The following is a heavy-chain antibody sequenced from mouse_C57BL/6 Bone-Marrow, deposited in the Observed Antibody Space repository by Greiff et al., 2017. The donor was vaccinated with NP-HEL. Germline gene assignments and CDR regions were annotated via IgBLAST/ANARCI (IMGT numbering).Heavy chain of an antibody. CDR2: IYPGDGDT. D-gene: IGHD1-1*01. J-gene: IGHJ2*01. V-gene: IGHV1-80*01. CDR3: ARAYYYGSSSTHFDY. Sequence: VQLQQSGAELVKPGASVKISCKASGYAFSSYWMNWVKQRPGKGLEWIGQIYPGDGDTNYNGKFKGKATLTADKSSSTAYMQLSSLTSEDSAVYFCARAYYYGSSSTHFDYWGQGTTLTVSS. CDR1: GYAFSSYW.